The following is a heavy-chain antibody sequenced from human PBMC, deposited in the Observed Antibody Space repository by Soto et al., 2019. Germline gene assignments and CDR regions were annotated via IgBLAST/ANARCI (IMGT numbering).Heavy chain of an antibody. CDR1: GFTFTSSA. J-gene: IGHJ4*02. D-gene: IGHD6-13*01. Sequence: ASVKVSCKASGFTFTSSAVQWVRQARGQRLEWIGWIVVGSGNTNYAQKFQERVTITRDMSTSTAYMELSSLRSEDTAVYYCAAGPSSWGSFDYWGQGTLVTSPQ. V-gene: IGHV1-58*01. CDR2: IVVGSGNT. CDR3: AAGPSSWGSFDY.